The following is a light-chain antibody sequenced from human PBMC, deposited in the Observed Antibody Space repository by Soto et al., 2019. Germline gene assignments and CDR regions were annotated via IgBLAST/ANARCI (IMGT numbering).Light chain of an antibody. J-gene: IGLJ3*02. V-gene: IGLV2-8*01. Sequence: QSALTQPPSASGYPGQSVTISCTGTSSDVGGYNYVSWYQQHPGKAPKLMIYDVSKRPSGVPDRFSGSKSGNTASLTVSGLQAEDEADYYCSSYAGSSTYWVFGGGTKLTVL. CDR2: DVS. CDR1: SSDVGGYNY. CDR3: SSYAGSSTYWV.